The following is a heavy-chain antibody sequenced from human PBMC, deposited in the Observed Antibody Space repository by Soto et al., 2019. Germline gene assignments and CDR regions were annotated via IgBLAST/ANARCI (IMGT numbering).Heavy chain of an antibody. J-gene: IGHJ4*02. D-gene: IGHD3-22*01. Sequence: GSLRLSCAASGFTFSNYGMHWVRQAPGKGLEWVAVIWYDGSRKYYVDSVKGRFTISRDNSLNTMYLQMNSLRAEDTAVYYCTRFGLYDSSGLDYWGQGTLVTVSS. CDR2: IWYDGSRK. CDR3: TRFGLYDSSGLDY. V-gene: IGHV3-33*01. CDR1: GFTFSNYG.